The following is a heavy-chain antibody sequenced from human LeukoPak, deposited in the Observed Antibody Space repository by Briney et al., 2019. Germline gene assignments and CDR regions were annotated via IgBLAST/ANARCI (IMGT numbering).Heavy chain of an antibody. V-gene: IGHV3-33*01. CDR2: IWYDGSNK. CDR1: GFTFSSYG. J-gene: IGHJ4*02. Sequence: PGGALRLSCAASGFTFSSYGMHRVRQAPGKGLEWVAVIWYDGSNKYYADSVKGRFTISRDNSKNTLYLQMNSLRAEDTAVYYCARDASIAVAGYFDYWGQGTLVTVSS. D-gene: IGHD6-19*01. CDR3: ARDASIAVAGYFDY.